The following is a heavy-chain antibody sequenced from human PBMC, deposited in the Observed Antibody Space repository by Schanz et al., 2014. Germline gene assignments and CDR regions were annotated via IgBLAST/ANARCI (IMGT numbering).Heavy chain of an antibody. J-gene: IGHJ4*02. CDR1: GFTFSTYA. CDR3: ARDLSSSSNYFDY. Sequence: QVHLVESGGGVVQPGGSLRLSCAASGFTFSTYALHWVRQAPGKGLEWVAVISHDGTREFYTDSVKGRFTISRDSSKNTVYLQMNSLRADDTAVYHCARDLSSSSNYFDYWGQGTLVTVSS. CDR2: ISHDGTRE. V-gene: IGHV3-30*04. D-gene: IGHD6-6*01.